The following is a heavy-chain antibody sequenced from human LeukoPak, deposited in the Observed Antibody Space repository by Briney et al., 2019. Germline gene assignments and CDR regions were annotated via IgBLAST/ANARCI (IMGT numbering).Heavy chain of an antibody. D-gene: IGHD5-18*01. CDR2: ISAYNGNT. Sequence: ASVKVSCKASGYTFTSYGIRWVRQAPGQGLEWMGWISAYNGNTNYAQKLQGRVTMTTDTSTSTAYMELRSLRSDDTAVYYCARNFAAMVTRWFDPWGQGTLVTVSS. V-gene: IGHV1-18*01. CDR1: GYTFTSYG. J-gene: IGHJ5*02. CDR3: ARNFAAMVTRWFDP.